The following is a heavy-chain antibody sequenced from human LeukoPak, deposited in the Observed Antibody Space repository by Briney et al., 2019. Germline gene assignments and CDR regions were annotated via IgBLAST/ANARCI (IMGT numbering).Heavy chain of an antibody. J-gene: IGHJ4*02. CDR3: VRGSFYHRPKD. CDR2: INSDGSST. Sequence: GGSLRLSCAASGFTFSSHWMHWVRQPPGKGLVWVSRINSDGSSTTYAASVKGRFTISRDNAKETLDLQMNSLRAEDTAVYYCVRGSFYHRPKDWGQGTLVTVSS. V-gene: IGHV3-74*03. CDR1: GFTFSSHW. D-gene: IGHD6-6*01.